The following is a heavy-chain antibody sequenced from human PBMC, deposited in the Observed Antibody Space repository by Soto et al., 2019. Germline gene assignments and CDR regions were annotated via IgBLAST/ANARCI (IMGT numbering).Heavy chain of an antibody. CDR3: ARQHEYCSGGSCYLPQH. CDR1: GYSFTSYW. Sequence: GESLKISCEGSGYSFTSYWIGWVRQMPGKGLEWMGIIYPGDSDTRYSPSFQGQVTISADKSISTAYLQWGSLKASDTAIYYCARQHEYCSGGSCYLPQHWGQGTLVTVSS. J-gene: IGHJ1*01. D-gene: IGHD2-15*01. CDR2: IYPGDSDT. V-gene: IGHV5-51*01.